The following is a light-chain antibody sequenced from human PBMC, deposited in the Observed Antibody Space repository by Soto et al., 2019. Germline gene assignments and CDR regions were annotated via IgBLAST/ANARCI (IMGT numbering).Light chain of an antibody. CDR1: QTISSW. CDR3: QHYNSYSEA. J-gene: IGKJ1*01. V-gene: IGKV1-5*03. Sequence: DSPITESPSTLSGSVGDRVTLTCRASQTISSWLAWYQQKPGKAPKLLIYKASTLKSGVPSRFSGSGSGTEFTLTISSLQPDDFATYYCQHYNSYSEAFAQGTKVDIK. CDR2: KAS.